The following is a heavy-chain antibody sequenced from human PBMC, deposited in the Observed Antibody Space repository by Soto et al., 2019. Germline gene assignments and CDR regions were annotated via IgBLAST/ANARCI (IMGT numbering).Heavy chain of an antibody. CDR2: INAGNGNT. CDR1: GYTFTSYA. J-gene: IGHJ3*02. Sequence: ASVKVSCKASGYTFTSYAMHWVRQAPGQRLEWMGWINAGNGNTKYSQKFQGRVTITRDTSASTAYMELSSLRSEDTAVYYCARDSGKRITIFVVAPSPSREDAIDIRGQATMVTVSS. V-gene: IGHV1-3*01. D-gene: IGHD3-3*01. CDR3: ARDSGKRITIFVVAPSPSREDAIDI.